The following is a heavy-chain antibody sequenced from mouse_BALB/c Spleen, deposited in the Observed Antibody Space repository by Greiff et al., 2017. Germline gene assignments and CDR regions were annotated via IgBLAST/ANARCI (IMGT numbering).Heavy chain of an antibody. CDR1: GYAFSSSW. D-gene: IGHD1-1*01. J-gene: IGHJ4*01. CDR3: ASEELLRSSMDY. Sequence: VKLMESGPELVKPGASVKISCKASGYAFSSSWMNWVKQRPGQGLEWIGRIYPGDGDTNYNGKFKGKATLTADKSSSTAYMQLSSLTSVDSAVYYCASEELLRSSMDYWGQGTSVTVSS. CDR2: IYPGDGDT. V-gene: IGHV1-82*01.